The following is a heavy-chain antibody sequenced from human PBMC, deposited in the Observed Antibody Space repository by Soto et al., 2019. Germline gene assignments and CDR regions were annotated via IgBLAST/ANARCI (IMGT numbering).Heavy chain of an antibody. CDR2: ISYDGSNK. J-gene: IGHJ6*02. D-gene: IGHD1-1*01. CDR3: AKVGVELERDPVGYGMDV. V-gene: IGHV3-30*18. Sequence: GGSLRLSCAASGFTFSSYGMHWVRQAPGKGLEWVAVISYDGSNKYYADSVKGRFTISRDNSKNTLYLQMNSLRAEDTAVYYCAKVGVELERDPVGYGMDVWGQGTTVTVSS. CDR1: GFTFSSYG.